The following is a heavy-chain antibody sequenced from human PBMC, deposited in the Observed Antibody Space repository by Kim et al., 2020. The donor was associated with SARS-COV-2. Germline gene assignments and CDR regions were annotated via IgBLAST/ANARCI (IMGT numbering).Heavy chain of an antibody. V-gene: IGHV1-69*04. CDR2: IIPILGIA. CDR3: ARNPVVTPSAFDY. CDR1: GGTFSSYA. J-gene: IGHJ4*02. D-gene: IGHD2-21*02. Sequence: SVKVSCKASGGTFSSYAISWVRQAPGQGLEWMGRIIPILGIANYAQKFQGRVTITADKSTSTAYMELSSLRSEDTAVYYCARNPVVTPSAFDYWGQGTLVTVSS.